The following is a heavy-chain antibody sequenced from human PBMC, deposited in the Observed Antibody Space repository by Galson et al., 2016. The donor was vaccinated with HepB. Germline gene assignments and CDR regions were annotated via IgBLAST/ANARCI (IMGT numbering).Heavy chain of an antibody. J-gene: IGHJ6*03. CDR3: AREDYYYMDV. CDR1: GISVSNNY. CDR2: ISSDSSSI. Sequence: SLRLSCAASGISVSNNYMIWVRQAPGKGLKWVSYISSDSSSISYADSVKGRLTISRDNAKNLVYLQMNSLRDEDTAVYYCAREDYYYMDVWGKGTTVTVSS. V-gene: IGHV3-48*02.